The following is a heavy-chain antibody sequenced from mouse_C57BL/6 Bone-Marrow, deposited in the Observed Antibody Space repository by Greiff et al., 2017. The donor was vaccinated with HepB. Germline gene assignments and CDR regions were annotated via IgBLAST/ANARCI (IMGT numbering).Heavy chain of an antibody. CDR3: ARGFYFDY. CDR1: GYTFTSYW. V-gene: IGHV1-52*01. CDR2: IDPSDSET. J-gene: IGHJ2*01. Sequence: VQLQQPGAELVRPGSSVKLSCKASGYTFTSYWMHWVKQRPIQGLEWIGKIDPSDSETHYNQKFKDKATLTVDKSSSTAYMQLSSLTSEDSAVYYCARGFYFDYWGQGTTLTVTA.